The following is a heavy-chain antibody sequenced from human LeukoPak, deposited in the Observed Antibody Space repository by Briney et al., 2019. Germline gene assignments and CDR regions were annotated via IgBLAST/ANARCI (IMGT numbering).Heavy chain of an antibody. J-gene: IGHJ4*02. Sequence: PSETLSLTCTVSGGSISSYYWSWIRQPPGKGLEWIGYISYSGSTNYNPSLKSRVTISVDTSRNQFSLKLSSVTAADTAVYYCARGRLGGSGSYYNVLDYWGQGTLVTVPP. V-gene: IGHV4-59*01. CDR1: GGSISSYY. D-gene: IGHD3-10*01. CDR2: ISYSGST. CDR3: ARGRLGGSGSYYNVLDY.